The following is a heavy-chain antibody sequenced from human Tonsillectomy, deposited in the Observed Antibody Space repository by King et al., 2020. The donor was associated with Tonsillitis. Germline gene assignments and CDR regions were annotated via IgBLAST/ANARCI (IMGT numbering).Heavy chain of an antibody. CDR2: ISGSGGST. D-gene: IGHD3-16*01. J-gene: IGHJ4*02. V-gene: IGHV3-23*04. CDR1: GFTFSSYA. CDR3: AKGGAITNDPPGGYFDY. Sequence: VQLVESGGGLVQPGGSLRLSCAASGFTFSSYAMSWVRQAPGKGLEWVSAISGSGGSTYYADSVKGRFTISRDNSKNTLYLQMNSLRAEDTAVYYCAKGGAITNDPPGGYFDYWGQGTLVTVSS.